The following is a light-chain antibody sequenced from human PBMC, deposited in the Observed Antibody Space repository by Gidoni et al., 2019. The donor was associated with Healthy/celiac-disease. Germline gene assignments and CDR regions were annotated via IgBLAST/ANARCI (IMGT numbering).Light chain of an antibody. V-gene: IGKV4-1*01. CDR2: WAS. Sequence: DTAMNLYPDSRASSLGERATITCKSSQSVLYSSNNKNYLAWYQQKPGQPPKLLIYWASTRESGVPDRFSGSGSGTDFTLTISSLQAEDVAVYYCQQYYSTPQTFGQGTKVEIK. J-gene: IGKJ1*01. CDR1: QSVLYSSNNKNY. CDR3: QQYYSTPQT.